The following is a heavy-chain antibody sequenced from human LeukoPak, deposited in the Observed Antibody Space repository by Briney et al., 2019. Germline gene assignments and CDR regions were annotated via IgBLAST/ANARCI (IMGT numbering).Heavy chain of an antibody. CDR1: GGTFSSYA. Sequence: SVKVSCKASGGTFSSYAISWVRQAPGQGLEWMGRIIPILGIANYAQKFQGRVTITADKSTSTAYMELSSLRSEDTAVYYCAREPLLYDILTGAHTSKNWFDPWGQGTLVTVSS. D-gene: IGHD3-9*01. CDR3: AREPLLYDILTGAHTSKNWFDP. J-gene: IGHJ5*02. CDR2: IIPILGIA. V-gene: IGHV1-69*04.